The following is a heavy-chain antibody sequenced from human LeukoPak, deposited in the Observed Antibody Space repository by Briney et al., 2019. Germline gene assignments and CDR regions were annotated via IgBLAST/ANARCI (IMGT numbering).Heavy chain of an antibody. CDR2: IYPGDSDT. V-gene: IGHV5-51*01. J-gene: IGHJ5*02. CDR1: GFTFSDSA. Sequence: PGGSLKLSCAASGFTFSDSAIHWVRQASGKGLEWMGIIYPGDSDTRYSPSFQGQVTISADKSISTAYLQWSSLKASDTAMYYCARQFDYWFDPWGQGTLVTVSS. CDR3: ARQFDYWFDP. D-gene: IGHD3-9*01.